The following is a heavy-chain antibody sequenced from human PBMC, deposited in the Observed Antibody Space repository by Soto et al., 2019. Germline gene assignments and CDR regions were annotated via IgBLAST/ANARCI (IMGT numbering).Heavy chain of an antibody. V-gene: IGHV4-4*07. CDR1: GDSINRYY. CDR3: AREYTETVDGPTPFYFDY. J-gene: IGHJ4*02. CDR2: TFITGDT. Sequence: SETLSLTCRVSGDSINRYYWSWIRQSAGKGLEWIGRTFITGDTNFNPSLKSRVTMSLDMSRHQLSLHLSSVTAADTAVYYCAREYTETVDGPTPFYFDYWGQGTPVTVSS. D-gene: IGHD6-19*01.